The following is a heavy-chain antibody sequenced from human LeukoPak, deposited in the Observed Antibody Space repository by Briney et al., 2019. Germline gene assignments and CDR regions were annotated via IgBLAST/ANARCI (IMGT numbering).Heavy chain of an antibody. V-gene: IGHV1-2*02. CDR3: ARLSSGSYVDDAFDI. J-gene: IGHJ3*02. Sequence: ASVKVSCKASGYTFTGYHMHWVRQAPGQGLEWMGWINPGSGGTNYAQKFQGRVTMTRDTSISTAYMELSRLRSDDTAVYYCARLSSGSYVDDAFDIWGQGTMVTVSS. CDR2: INPGSGGT. D-gene: IGHD1-26*01. CDR1: GYTFTGYH.